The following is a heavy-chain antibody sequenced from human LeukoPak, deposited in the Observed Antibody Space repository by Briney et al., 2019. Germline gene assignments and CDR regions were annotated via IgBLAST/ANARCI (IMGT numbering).Heavy chain of an antibody. V-gene: IGHV3-21*01. Sequence: GGSLRLSCAASGFTFSSYSMNWVRQAPGKGLEWVSSISSSSYIYYADSVKGRFTISRDNAKNSLYLQMNSLRAEDTAVYYCARYDRERACSSTSCLGAFDYWGQGTLVTVSS. CDR1: GFTFSSYS. CDR3: ARYDRERACSSTSCLGAFDY. CDR2: ISSSSYI. J-gene: IGHJ4*02. D-gene: IGHD2-2*01.